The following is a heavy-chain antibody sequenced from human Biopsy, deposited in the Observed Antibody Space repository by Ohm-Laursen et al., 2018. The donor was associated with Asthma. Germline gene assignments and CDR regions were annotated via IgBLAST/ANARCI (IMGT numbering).Heavy chain of an antibody. CDR1: GGTFNTYV. D-gene: IGHD2-15*01. J-gene: IGHJ4*02. Sequence: VASVKVSCKSLGGTFNTYVIGWVRQAPGQGLEGMGGINSVFGTTTYPQKFQDRVTITADNSTNTGYMELSRLRSEDTAVYYCTRKAGSFISRTCYSLDFWGQGTLVTVSS. CDR2: INSVFGTT. V-gene: IGHV1-69*06. CDR3: TRKAGSFISRTCYSLDF.